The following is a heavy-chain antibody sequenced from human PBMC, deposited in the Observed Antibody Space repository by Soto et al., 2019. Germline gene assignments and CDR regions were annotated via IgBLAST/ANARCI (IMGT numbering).Heavy chain of an antibody. CDR2: IDPSDSYT. J-gene: IGHJ6*02. CDR1: GYSFTSYW. D-gene: IGHD2-2*02. Sequence: GESLKISCKGSGYSFTSYWISWVRQMPGKGLEWMGRIDPSDSYTNYSPSFQGHVTISADKSISTAYLQWSSLKASDTAMYYCARTSVTADIDYYYYGMDVWGQGTTVTVS. V-gene: IGHV5-10-1*01. CDR3: ARTSVTADIDYYYYGMDV.